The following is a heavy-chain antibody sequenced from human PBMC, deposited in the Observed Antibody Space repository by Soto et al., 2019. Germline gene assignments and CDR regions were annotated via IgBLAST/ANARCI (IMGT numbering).Heavy chain of an antibody. CDR3: GRDRCSSTSCYTSYGMDV. V-gene: IGHV3-11*06. J-gene: IGHJ6*02. CDR2: ISSISSYT. CDR1: GFTFSDYY. Sequence: AGSMRPSSAASGFTFSDYYMSCIRQATGKGLEWVSYISSISSYTNYADSVKGRFTISRDNAKNSLYLQMNSLRAEDTAVYYCGRDRCSSTSCYTSYGMDVWGQGTTVTVSS. D-gene: IGHD2-2*02.